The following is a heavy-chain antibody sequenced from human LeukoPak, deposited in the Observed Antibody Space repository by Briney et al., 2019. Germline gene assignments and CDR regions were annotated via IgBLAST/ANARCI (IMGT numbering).Heavy chain of an antibody. CDR3: VHLKGSGSYHLEDFDY. CDR2: INPNSGGT. D-gene: IGHD1-26*01. V-gene: IGHV1-2*02. Sequence: GASVKVSCKASGYTFTGYYMHWVRQAPGQGLEWMGWINPNSGGTNYAQKFQGRVTMTRDTSISTAYMELSRLRSDDTAVYYCVHLKGSGSYHLEDFDYWGQGTLVTVSS. J-gene: IGHJ4*02. CDR1: GYTFTGYY.